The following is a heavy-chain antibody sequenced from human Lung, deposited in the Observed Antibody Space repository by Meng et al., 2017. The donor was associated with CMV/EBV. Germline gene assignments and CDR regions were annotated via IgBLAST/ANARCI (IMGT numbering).Heavy chain of an antibody. CDR2: IDWNSGSV. Sequence: SCAASGFNFDGYAMHWVRQAPGKGLEWVSSIDWNSGSVGYGDSVKGRFTISRDNAKSYLYLQMNSLRAEDTALYCWAKDSFYASGSYYNYPDSLDFXGQGXLVTVSS. V-gene: IGHV3-9*01. J-gene: IGHJ4*02. D-gene: IGHD3-10*01. CDR1: GFNFDGYA. CDR3: AKDSFYASGSYYNYPDSLDF.